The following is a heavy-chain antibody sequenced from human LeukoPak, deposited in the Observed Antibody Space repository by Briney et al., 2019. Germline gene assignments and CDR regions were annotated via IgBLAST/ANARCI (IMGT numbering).Heavy chain of an antibody. CDR2: INHSGST. CDR3: ARALSGYYPS. V-gene: IGHV4-34*01. D-gene: IGHD3-22*01. Sequence: PETLSLTCAVYGGSFSGYYWSWIRQPPGKGLEWIGEINHSGSTNYNPSLKSRVTISVDTSKNQFSLKLSSVTAADTAVYYCARALSGYYPSWGQGTLVTVSS. CDR1: GGSFSGYY. J-gene: IGHJ4*02.